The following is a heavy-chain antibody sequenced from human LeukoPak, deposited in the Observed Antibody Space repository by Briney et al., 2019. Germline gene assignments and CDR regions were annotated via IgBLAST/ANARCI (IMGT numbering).Heavy chain of an antibody. D-gene: IGHD6-13*01. V-gene: IGHV3-11*05. CDR2: ISSSSYT. J-gene: IGHJ4*02. CDR3: AREGSSSWYRGSLSFDY. Sequence: GGSLRLSCAASGLTFSDYYMSWIRQAPGKGLEWVSYISSSSYTNYADSVKGRFTISRDNAKNSLYLQMNSLRAEDTAVYYCAREGSSSWYRGSLSFDYWGQGTLVTVSS. CDR1: GLTFSDYY.